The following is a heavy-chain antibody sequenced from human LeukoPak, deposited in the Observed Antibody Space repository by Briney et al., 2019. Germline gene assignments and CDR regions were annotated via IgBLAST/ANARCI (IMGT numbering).Heavy chain of an antibody. J-gene: IGHJ4*02. Sequence: GGSLRLSCAASGFTFGIYAMSWVRQAPGKGLEWVSSISGSGGSTYYADSVKGRFTISRDNSKNTLYLQMNSLRAEDTAVYYCAKALIAVAGSYYFDYWGQGTLVTVSS. CDR2: ISGSGGST. CDR3: AKALIAVAGSYYFDY. D-gene: IGHD6-19*01. V-gene: IGHV3-23*01. CDR1: GFTFGIYA.